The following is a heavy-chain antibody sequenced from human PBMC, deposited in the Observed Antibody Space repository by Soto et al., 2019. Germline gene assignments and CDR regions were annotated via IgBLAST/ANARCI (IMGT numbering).Heavy chain of an antibody. Sequence: GGSLRLSCAASGFTFSSYAMSWVRQAPGKGLEWVSAISGSGGSTYYADSVKGRFTISRDNSKNTLYLQMNSLRAEDTAVYYCAKDKDQQWLARLPYYFDYWGQGTLVTVSS. CDR3: AKDKDQQWLARLPYYFDY. CDR2: ISGSGGST. CDR1: GFTFSSYA. J-gene: IGHJ4*02. V-gene: IGHV3-23*01. D-gene: IGHD6-19*01.